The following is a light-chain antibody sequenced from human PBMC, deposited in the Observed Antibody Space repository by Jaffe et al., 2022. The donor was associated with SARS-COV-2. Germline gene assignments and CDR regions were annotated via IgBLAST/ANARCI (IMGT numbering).Light chain of an antibody. CDR2: WAS. Sequence: DIVMTQSPDSLAVSLGERATINCKSSQSVLYSSNNKNYLTWYQQKPGQPPKLLISWASTRESGVPDRFSGSGTGTDFTLTINNLQAEDVAVYYCHQYYATPYTFGQGTKLEIQ. J-gene: IGKJ2*01. CDR3: HQYYATPYT. CDR1: QSVLYSSNNKNY. V-gene: IGKV4-1*01.